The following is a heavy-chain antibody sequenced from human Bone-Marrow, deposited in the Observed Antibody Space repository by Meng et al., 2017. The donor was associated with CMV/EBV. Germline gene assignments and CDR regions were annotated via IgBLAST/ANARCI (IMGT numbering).Heavy chain of an antibody. D-gene: IGHD2-2*01. Sequence: SVKVSCKASGGTFSSYAISWVRQAPGQGLEWMGGIIPIFGTANYAQKFQGRVTITTDESTSTAYMELSSLRSEDTAVYYCARDGRYCSSTSCSYNWFDPWGQGTLVTVSS. CDR1: GGTFSSYA. J-gene: IGHJ5*02. V-gene: IGHV1-69*05. CDR3: ARDGRYCSSTSCSYNWFDP. CDR2: IIPIFGTA.